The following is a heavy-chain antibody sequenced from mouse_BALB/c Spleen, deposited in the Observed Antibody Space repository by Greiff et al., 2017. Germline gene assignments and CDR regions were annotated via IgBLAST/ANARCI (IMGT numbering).Heavy chain of an antibody. V-gene: IGHV1S29*02. CDR3: ARDFVSDAMDY. Sequence: EVQLQQSGPELVKPGASVKISCKASGYTFTDYNMHWVKQSHGKSLEWIGYIYPYNGGTGYNQKFKSKATLTVDNSSSTAYMELRSLTSEDSAVYYCARDFVSDAMDYWGQGTSVTVSS. CDR1: GYTFTDYN. J-gene: IGHJ4*01. CDR2: IYPYNGGT.